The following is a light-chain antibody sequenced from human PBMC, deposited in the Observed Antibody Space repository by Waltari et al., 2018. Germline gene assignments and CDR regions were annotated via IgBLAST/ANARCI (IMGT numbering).Light chain of an antibody. CDR3: QTWGTGIRV. V-gene: IGLV4-69*01. Sequence: QLVLTQSPSASASLGASVKLTCTLSSGHSSYGIAWHQQQPEKGPRYLMKVNSDGSHTKGDGIPDRLSGSSSGAERYLSISSLQSEDEADYYCQTWGTGIRVFGGGTKLTVL. CDR1: SGHSSYG. CDR2: VNSDGSH. J-gene: IGLJ3*02.